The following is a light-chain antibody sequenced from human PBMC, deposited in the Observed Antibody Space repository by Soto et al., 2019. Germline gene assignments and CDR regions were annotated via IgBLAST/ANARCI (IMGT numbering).Light chain of an antibody. V-gene: IGKV3-20*01. CDR1: QSVSNNY. J-gene: IGKJ5*01. CDR2: GAS. CDR3: QQYSSSPIT. Sequence: EIVFTQSPGTLSLSPGERATLSCRASQSVSNNYLAWYQQKPGQAPRLLIYGASSRATGIPDRFSGGGSGTDFSLTISRLDPEDFAVYYCQQYSSSPITFGQGTRLEIK.